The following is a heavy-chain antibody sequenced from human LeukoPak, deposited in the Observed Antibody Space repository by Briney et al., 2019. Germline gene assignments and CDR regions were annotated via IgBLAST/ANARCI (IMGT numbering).Heavy chain of an antibody. D-gene: IGHD1-26*01. J-gene: IGHJ4*02. CDR2: INPNSGGT. V-gene: IGHV1-2*02. CDR1: GYTFTGYY. CDR3: ARDLWASIRRVKWELPGY. Sequence: GASVKVSCKASGYTFTGYYMHWVRQAPGQGLEWMGWINPNSGGTNYAQKFQGRVTMTRDTSISTAYMELSRLRSDDTAVYYCARDLWASIRRVKWELPGYWGQGTLVTVSS.